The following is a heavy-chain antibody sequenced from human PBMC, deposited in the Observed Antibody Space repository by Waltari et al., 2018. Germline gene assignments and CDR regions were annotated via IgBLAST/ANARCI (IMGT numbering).Heavy chain of an antibody. D-gene: IGHD3-10*01. V-gene: IGHV4-30-2*01. CDR3: ARDRGVNWFDP. Sequence: QLQLQESGSGLVKPSQPLSLTCAVSGGSISSGGYSRSWIRPPPGKGLEWIGYINHSGSTYYNPSLKSRVTISVDRSKNQFSLKLSSVTAADTAVYYCARDRGVNWFDPWGQGTLVTVSS. CDR2: INHSGST. CDR1: GGSISSGGYS. J-gene: IGHJ5*02.